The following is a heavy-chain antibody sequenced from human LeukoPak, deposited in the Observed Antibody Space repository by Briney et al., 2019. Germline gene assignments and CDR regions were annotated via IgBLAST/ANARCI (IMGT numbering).Heavy chain of an antibody. CDR3: ARRVVADAWYFDY. D-gene: IGHD2-15*01. CDR2: IYYSGST. J-gene: IGHJ4*02. V-gene: IGHV4-39*01. Sequence: SETLSLTCTVSGGSISSSSYYWGWIRQPPGKGLEWIGSIYYSGSTYYNPSLKSRVTISVDTSKNQSSLKLSSVTAADTAVYYCARRVVADAWYFDYWGQGTLVTVSP. CDR1: GGSISSSSYY.